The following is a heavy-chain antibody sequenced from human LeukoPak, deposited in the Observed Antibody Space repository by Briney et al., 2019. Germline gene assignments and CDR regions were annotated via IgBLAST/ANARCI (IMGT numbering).Heavy chain of an antibody. CDR3: ARDWQWQQLDGDAFDI. D-gene: IGHD6-13*01. Sequence: GGSLRLSCAASGFTFSSYWMSWVRQAPGKGLEWVANIKQDGSEKYYVDSVKGRFTISRDNAKNSLFLQMNSLRAEDTAVYYCARDWQWQQLDGDAFDIWGQGTMVTVSS. J-gene: IGHJ3*02. CDR1: GFTFSSYW. V-gene: IGHV3-7*04. CDR2: IKQDGSEK.